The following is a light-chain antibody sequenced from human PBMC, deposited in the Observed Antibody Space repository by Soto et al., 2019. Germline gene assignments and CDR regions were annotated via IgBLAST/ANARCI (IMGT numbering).Light chain of an antibody. CDR1: QSVISY. CDR2: DAS. J-gene: IGKJ2*01. CDR3: QQRSNWPGT. V-gene: IGKV3-11*01. Sequence: EIVLTQSPATLSLSPGERATLSCRASQSVISYLAWYRQKPGQAPRLLIYDASNRATGIPARFSGSGSGTDFPLTISSLEPEEFAVYYCQQRSNWPGTFGQGTKLEIK.